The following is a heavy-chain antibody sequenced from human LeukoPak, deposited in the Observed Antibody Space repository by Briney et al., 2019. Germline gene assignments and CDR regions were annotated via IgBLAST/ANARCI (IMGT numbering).Heavy chain of an antibody. Sequence: GGSLRLSCAASGFTFSSYWMHWVRQAPGKGLVWVSRINSDGSSTSYADSVKGRFSISRDNSKNTLHLQMNSLRAEDTAVYYCAKTPYSGSYYACLDYWGQGTLVTVSS. CDR2: INSDGSST. J-gene: IGHJ4*02. V-gene: IGHV3-74*01. D-gene: IGHD1-26*01. CDR1: GFTFSSYW. CDR3: AKTPYSGSYYACLDY.